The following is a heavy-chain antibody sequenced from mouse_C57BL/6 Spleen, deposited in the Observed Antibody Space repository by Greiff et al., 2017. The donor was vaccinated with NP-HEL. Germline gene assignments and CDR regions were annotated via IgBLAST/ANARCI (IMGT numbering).Heavy chain of an antibody. V-gene: IGHV7-1*01. CDR2: SRNKANDYTT. Sequence: DVMLVESGGGLVQSGRSLRLSCATSGFTFSDFYMEWVRQAPGKGLEWIAASRNKANDYTTEYSASVKGRFIVSRDTSQSILYLQMNALRAEDTAIYYCARDAGVLRYRYFDVWGTGTTVTVSS. J-gene: IGHJ1*03. CDR1: GFTFSDFY. CDR3: ARDAGVLRYRYFDV. D-gene: IGHD1-1*01.